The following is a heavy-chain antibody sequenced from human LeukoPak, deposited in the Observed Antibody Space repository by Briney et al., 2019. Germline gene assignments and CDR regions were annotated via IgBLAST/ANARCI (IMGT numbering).Heavy chain of an antibody. J-gene: IGHJ5*02. D-gene: IGHD2-15*01. CDR2: INHSGST. CDR3: ARLYCSGGSCYPP. CDR1: GGSFSGYY. V-gene: IGHV4-34*01. Sequence: SETLSLTCAVYGGSFSGYYWSWIRQPPGKGLEWIGEINHSGSTNYSPSLKSRVTISVDTSKNQFSLKLSSVTAADTAVYYCARLYCSGGSCYPPWGQGTLVTVSS.